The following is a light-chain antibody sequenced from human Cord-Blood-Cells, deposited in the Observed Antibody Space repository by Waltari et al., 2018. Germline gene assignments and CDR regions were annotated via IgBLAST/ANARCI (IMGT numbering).Light chain of an antibody. J-gene: IGLJ3*02. CDR2: EGS. Sequence: QSALTQPASVSGSPGQSIPLSCTGTTRYVGSDNILSWYQQHPAHAPKPMIYEGSTRPSGVSNRFSGSKSGNTASLTSSGRQAEDEADYYCCSYAGSSTWVFGGGTKLTVL. CDR1: TRYVGSDNI. V-gene: IGLV2-23*01. CDR3: CSYAGSSTWV.